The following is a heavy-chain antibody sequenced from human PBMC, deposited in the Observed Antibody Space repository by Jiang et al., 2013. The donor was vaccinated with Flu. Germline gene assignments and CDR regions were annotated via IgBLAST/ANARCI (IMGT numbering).Heavy chain of an antibody. CDR2: ISAYNGNT. CDR3: AGMGIAAAAPFDY. Sequence: YGISWVRQAPGQGLEWMGWISAYNGNTNYAQKLQGRVTMTTDTSTNTAYMELRSLRSDDTAVYYCAGMGIAAAAPFDYWGQGTLVTVSS. CDR1: YG. J-gene: IGHJ4*02. D-gene: IGHD6-13*01. V-gene: IGHV1-18*01.